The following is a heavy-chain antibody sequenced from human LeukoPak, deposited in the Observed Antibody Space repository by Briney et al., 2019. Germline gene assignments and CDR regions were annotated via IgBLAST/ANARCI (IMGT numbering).Heavy chain of an antibody. D-gene: IGHD6-19*01. CDR3: ARGLFQWPARVDY. Sequence: SETLSLTCTVSGGSISGTYYWSWIRQPPGKGLEWIGYIYYSGSTNYNPSLKSRVTISVDTSKNQFSLKLNSVTAADTAVYYCARGLFQWPARVDYWGRGTLVTVSS. CDR1: GGSISGTYY. CDR2: IYYSGST. J-gene: IGHJ4*02. V-gene: IGHV4-59*08.